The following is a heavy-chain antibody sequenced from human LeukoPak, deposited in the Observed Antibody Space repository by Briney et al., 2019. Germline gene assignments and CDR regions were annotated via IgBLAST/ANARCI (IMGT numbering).Heavy chain of an antibody. J-gene: IGHJ6*02. V-gene: IGHV1-69*04. CDR2: IIPILGIA. CDR1: GGTFSSYA. Sequence: SVKVSCKASGGTFSSYAISWVRQAPGQGLEWMGRIIPILGIANYAQKFQGRVTITADKSTSTAYMELSSLRSEDTAVYYCARSSLKTYGMDVWGQGTTVTVSS. CDR3: ARSSLKTYGMDV.